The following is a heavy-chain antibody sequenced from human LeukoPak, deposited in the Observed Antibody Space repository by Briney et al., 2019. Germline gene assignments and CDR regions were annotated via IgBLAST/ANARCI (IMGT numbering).Heavy chain of an antibody. J-gene: IGHJ6*03. V-gene: IGHV4-39*01. CDR1: GGSISSSSYY. D-gene: IGHD2-15*01. Sequence: SETLSLTCTVSGGSISSSSYYWGWIRQPPGKGLEWIGSIYYSGSTYYNPSLKSRVTISVDTSKNQFSLKLSSVTAADTAVYYCARCIGVGYYYMDVWGNGTTVTISS. CDR2: IYYSGST. CDR3: ARCIGVGYYYMDV.